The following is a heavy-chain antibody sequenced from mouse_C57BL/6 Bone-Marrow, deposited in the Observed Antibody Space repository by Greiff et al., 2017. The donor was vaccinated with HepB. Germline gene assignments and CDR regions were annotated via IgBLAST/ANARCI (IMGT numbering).Heavy chain of an antibody. Sequence: VQLQQSGGDLVKPGGSLKLSCAASGFTFSSYGMSWVRQTPDKRLEWVATISSGGSYTYYPDSVKGRFTISRDNAKNTLYLQMSSPKSEDTAMYYCARMPYWGQGTLVTVSA. CDR2: ISSGGSYT. CDR1: GFTFSSYG. J-gene: IGHJ3*01. V-gene: IGHV5-6*01. CDR3: ARMPY.